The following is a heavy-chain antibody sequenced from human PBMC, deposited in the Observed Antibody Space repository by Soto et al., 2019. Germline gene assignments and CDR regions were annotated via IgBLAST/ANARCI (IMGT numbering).Heavy chain of an antibody. J-gene: IGHJ3*02. CDR3: AREAGISGYDYFYAFDI. Sequence: QVQLQESGPGLVKPSETLSLTCTVSGGSISSYYWSWIRQPPGKGLEWIGYIYYSGSTNYNPSLTSRVTISVDTSKNQFSLKLSSVTAADTAVYYCAREAGISGYDYFYAFDIWGQGTMVTVSS. V-gene: IGHV4-59*01. CDR2: IYYSGST. D-gene: IGHD5-12*01. CDR1: GGSISSYY.